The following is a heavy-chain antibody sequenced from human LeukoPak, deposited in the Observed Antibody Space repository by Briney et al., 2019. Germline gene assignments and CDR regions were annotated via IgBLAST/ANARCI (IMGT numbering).Heavy chain of an antibody. CDR2: INHSGGT. CDR3: ARGAGY. D-gene: IGHD6-13*01. Sequence: SETLSLTCAVYGGSFSGYYWSWVRQPPGKGLEWIGEINHSGGTNYNPSLKSRVTISVDTSKNQFSLKLSSVTAADTAVYYCARGAGYWGQGTLVTVSS. V-gene: IGHV4-34*01. CDR1: GGSFSGYY. J-gene: IGHJ4*02.